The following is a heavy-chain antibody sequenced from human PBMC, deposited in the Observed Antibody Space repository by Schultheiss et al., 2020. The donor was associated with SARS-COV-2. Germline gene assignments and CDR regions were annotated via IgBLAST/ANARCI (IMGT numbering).Heavy chain of an antibody. CDR2: IYYSGST. CDR3: ARHSILWFGELLGNWFDP. CDR1: GGSISSYY. Sequence: SETLSLTCTVSGGSISSYYWSWIRQPPGKGLEWIGYIYYSGSTNYNPSLKSRVTISVDTSKNQFSLKLSSVTAADTAVYYCARHSILWFGELLGNWFDPWGQGTLVTVSS. D-gene: IGHD3-10*01. J-gene: IGHJ5*02. V-gene: IGHV4-59*08.